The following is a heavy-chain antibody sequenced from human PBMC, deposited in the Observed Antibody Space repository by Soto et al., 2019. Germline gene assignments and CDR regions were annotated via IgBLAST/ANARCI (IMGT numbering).Heavy chain of an antibody. CDR3: ARASEGVVAATDLDYYYYYMDV. Sequence: GGSLRLSCAATGFTFSSYSMNWVRQAPGKGLEWVSSISSSSSYIYYADSVKGRFTISRDNAKNSLYLQMNSLRAEDTAVYYCARASEGVVAATDLDYYYYYMDVWGKGTTVTVSS. CDR2: ISSSSSYI. V-gene: IGHV3-21*01. CDR1: GFTFSSYS. J-gene: IGHJ6*03. D-gene: IGHD2-15*01.